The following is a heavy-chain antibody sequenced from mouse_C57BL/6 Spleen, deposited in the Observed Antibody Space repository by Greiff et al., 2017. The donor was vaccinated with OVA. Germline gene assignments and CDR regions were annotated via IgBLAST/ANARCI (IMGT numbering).Heavy chain of an antibody. CDR1: GYTFTSYW. Sequence: QVQLQQPGAELVKPGASVKLSCKASGYTFTSYWMQWVKQRPGQGLEWIGEIDPSDSYTNYNQKFKGKATLTVDTSSSTAYMQLSSLTSEDSAVYYCARDYGWFAYWGQGTLVTVSA. D-gene: IGHD1-1*01. CDR2: IDPSDSYT. CDR3: ARDYGWFAY. J-gene: IGHJ3*01. V-gene: IGHV1-50*01.